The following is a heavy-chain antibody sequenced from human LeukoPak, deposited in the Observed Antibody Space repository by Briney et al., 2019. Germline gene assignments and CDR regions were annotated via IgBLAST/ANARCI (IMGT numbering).Heavy chain of an antibody. V-gene: IGHV1-18*01. CDR1: GYTFTSYG. CDR2: ISAYNGNT. CDR3: ARAAVAWSYYYHGMDV. D-gene: IGHD6-19*01. J-gene: IGHJ6*02. Sequence: EASVKVSCKASGYTFTSYGISWVRQAPGQGLEWTGWISAYNGNTNYAQKLQGRVTMTTDTSTSTAYMELRSLRSDDTAVYYCARAAVAWSYYYHGMDVWGQGTTVTVSS.